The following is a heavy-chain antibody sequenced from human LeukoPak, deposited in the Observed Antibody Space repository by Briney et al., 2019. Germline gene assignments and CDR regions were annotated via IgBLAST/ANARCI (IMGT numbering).Heavy chain of an antibody. J-gene: IGHJ5*02. Sequence: RLGESLKISCKGSGYSFNSYWISWVRQMPGKGLEWMGRIDPSDSYTNYSPSFQGHVTISADKSISTAYLQWSSLKASDTAMYYCAVDYYGSGSYYFGNWFDPWGQGTLVTVSS. CDR1: GYSFNSYW. D-gene: IGHD3-10*01. V-gene: IGHV5-10-1*01. CDR2: IDPSDSYT. CDR3: AVDYYGSGSYYFGNWFDP.